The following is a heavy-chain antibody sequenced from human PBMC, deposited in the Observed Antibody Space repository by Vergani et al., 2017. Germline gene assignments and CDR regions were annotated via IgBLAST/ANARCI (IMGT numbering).Heavy chain of an antibody. J-gene: IGHJ6*02. Sequence: QVQLQESGPGLVKPSETLSLTCTVSGGSISSYYWSWIRQPPGKGLEWIGYIYYSGSTNYNPSLKSRGTLSVDTSKNQFSLKLSSVTAADTAVYYCARLPRSAYYYYYGMDVWGQGTTVTVSS. CDR2: IYYSGST. V-gene: IGHV4-59*08. CDR1: GGSISSYY. D-gene: IGHD6-6*01. CDR3: ARLPRSAYYYYYGMDV.